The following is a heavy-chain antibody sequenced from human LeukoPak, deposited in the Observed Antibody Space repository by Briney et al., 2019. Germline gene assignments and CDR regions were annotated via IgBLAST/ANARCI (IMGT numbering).Heavy chain of an antibody. CDR1: GYTFTSYY. Sequence: GASVKVSCKASGYTFTSYYMHWVRQAPGQGVEWMGIINPSGGSTSYAQKFQGRVTMTEDTSTDTAYMELSSLRSEDTAVYYCATGGLLSSSWYSGDAFDIWGQGTMVTVSS. CDR3: ATGGLLSSSWYSGDAFDI. V-gene: IGHV1-46*01. CDR2: INPSGGST. J-gene: IGHJ3*02. D-gene: IGHD6-13*01.